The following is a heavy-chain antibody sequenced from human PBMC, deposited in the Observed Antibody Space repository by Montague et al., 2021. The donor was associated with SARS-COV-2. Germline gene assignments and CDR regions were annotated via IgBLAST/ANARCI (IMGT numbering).Heavy chain of an antibody. J-gene: IGHJ6*02. V-gene: IGHV6-1*01. D-gene: IGHD3-10*01. CDR1: GDSVPSNSAA. Sequence: CAISGDSVPSNSAAWNWIRQSPSRGLEWLGRTYYRSKWYNDYAVSVKSRITINPDTSKNQFSLQLNSVTPEDTAMYYCARGLWFGELLSLYYYYGMDVWGQGTTVTVSS. CDR3: ARGLWFGELLSLYYYYGMDV. CDR2: TYYRSKWYN.